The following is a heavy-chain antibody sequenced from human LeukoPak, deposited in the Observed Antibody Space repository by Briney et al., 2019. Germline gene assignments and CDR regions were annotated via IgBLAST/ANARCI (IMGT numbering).Heavy chain of an antibody. CDR3: ARDQAAGTFDY. V-gene: IGHV3-21*01. D-gene: IGHD6-13*01. CDR2: ISSSSPYI. J-gene: IGHJ4*02. Sequence: GGSLRLSCAASGFTFSSCSMNWVRQAPGKGLEWVSSISSSSPYIYYADSVKGRFTISRDNAKNSLYLQMNSLRAEDTAVYYCARDQAAGTFDYWGQGTLVTVSS. CDR1: GFTFSSCS.